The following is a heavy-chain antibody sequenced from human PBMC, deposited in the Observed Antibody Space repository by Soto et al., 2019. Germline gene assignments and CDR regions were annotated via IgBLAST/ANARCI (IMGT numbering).Heavy chain of an antibody. CDR2: IRSKANSYAT. J-gene: IGHJ4*02. CDR1: GFTFSGSA. CDR3: TRLPTYSYDSSGSLDY. D-gene: IGHD3-22*01. V-gene: IGHV3-73*01. Sequence: GGTLRLSCAASGFTFSGSAKHWVRQPSGKGLEWVGRIRSKANSYATAYAASVKGRFTISRDDSKNTAYLQMNSLKTEDTAVYYCTRLPTYSYDSSGSLDYWGQGTLVTVSS.